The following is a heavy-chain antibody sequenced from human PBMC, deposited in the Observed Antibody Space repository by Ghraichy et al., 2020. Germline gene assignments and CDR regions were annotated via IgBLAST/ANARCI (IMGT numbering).Heavy chain of an antibody. V-gene: IGHV7-4-1*02. J-gene: IGHJ4*02. D-gene: IGHD6-19*01. Sequence: ASVKVSCKASGYSFIGYGLNWLRQAPGQGPEWMGWININTGNPSYAQGFTGRFGFSFDTSVSTAYLHITSLKAEDTAIYYCASDIVVAGQKGLDYWGQGTLVTVSS. CDR3: ASDIVVAGQKGLDY. CDR1: GYSFIGYG. CDR2: ININTGNP.